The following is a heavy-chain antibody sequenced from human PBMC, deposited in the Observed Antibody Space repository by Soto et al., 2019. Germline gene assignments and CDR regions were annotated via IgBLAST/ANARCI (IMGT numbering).Heavy chain of an antibody. D-gene: IGHD6-13*01. V-gene: IGHV3-33*01. Sequence: PAGSLRLSCEASGFYFSTYGMHWVRQAPGKGLEWVAVIYYDGINKYYADSVKGRFTISRDNSKNTLYLQMNSLRAEDTAVYFCARGRSDSNNWYRNSDYWGQGTLVTVSS. CDR3: ARGRSDSNNWYRNSDY. CDR2: IYYDGINK. J-gene: IGHJ4*01. CDR1: GFYFSTYG.